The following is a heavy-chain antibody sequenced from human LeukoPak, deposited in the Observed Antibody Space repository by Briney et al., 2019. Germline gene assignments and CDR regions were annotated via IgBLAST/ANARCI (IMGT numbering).Heavy chain of an antibody. D-gene: IGHD3-9*01. CDR1: GGSISSSNW. CDR2: IYHSGST. Sequence: SETLSLTCAVSGGSISSSNWWSWVRQPPGKGLEWIGEIYHSGSTNYNPSLKSRVTISVDKSENQFSLKLSSVTAADTAVYYCARGILTGYYYYWGQGTLVTVSS. CDR3: ARGILTGYYYY. J-gene: IGHJ4*02. V-gene: IGHV4-4*02.